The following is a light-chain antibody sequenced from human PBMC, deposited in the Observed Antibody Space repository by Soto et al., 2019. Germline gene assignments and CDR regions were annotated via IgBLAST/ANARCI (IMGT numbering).Light chain of an antibody. V-gene: IGLV2-14*01. CDR3: ISYKTDANSLSVYV. CDR1: SSDIGASNF. CDR2: EAT. J-gene: IGLJ1*01. Sequence: QSALTQPPSVSGSPGQAITGSCTGTSSDIGASNFVSWYQHLPGRAPTVIIFEATNRPSGVSNRFSGSKSGITASLTISGLQADDEAEYFCISYKTDANSLSVYVFGTGTKVTVL.